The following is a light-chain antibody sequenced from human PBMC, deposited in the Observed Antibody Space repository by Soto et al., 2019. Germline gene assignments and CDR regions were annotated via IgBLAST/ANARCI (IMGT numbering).Light chain of an antibody. Sequence: DVQMTQSPSSLSAFVGDRVTITCRASQGIAPYLAWFQQKPGKVPKLLIYATSTLQSGVPYRFSGSGSGTDFTLTISSLQPEDVATYYCQKYNSAPLTFGGGTKVEIK. V-gene: IGKV1-27*01. CDR3: QKYNSAPLT. CDR1: QGIAPY. J-gene: IGKJ4*01. CDR2: ATS.